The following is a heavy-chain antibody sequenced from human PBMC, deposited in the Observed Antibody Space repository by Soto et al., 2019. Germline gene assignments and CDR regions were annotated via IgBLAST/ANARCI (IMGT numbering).Heavy chain of an antibody. CDR2: IYYSWST. Sequence: SETLSLTCTVSGGSISSYYWSWIRQPPGKGLEWIGYIYYSWSTNYNPSLKSRVTISVDTSKNQFSLKLSSVTAADTAVYYCARGWSIFGVVKHFDYWGQGTLVTVSS. V-gene: IGHV4-59*01. CDR3: ARGWSIFGVVKHFDY. J-gene: IGHJ4*02. D-gene: IGHD3-3*01. CDR1: GGSISSYY.